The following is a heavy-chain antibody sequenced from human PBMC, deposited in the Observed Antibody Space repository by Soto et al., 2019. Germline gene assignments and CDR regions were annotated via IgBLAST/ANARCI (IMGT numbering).Heavy chain of an antibody. J-gene: IGHJ5*02. D-gene: IGHD3-9*01. CDR2: IYYSGST. Sequence: PSESLSLTCTVSGGSICSYYWSWIRQPPGKGLEWIGYIYYSGSTNYNPSLKSRVTISVDTSKNQFSLKLSSVTAADTAVYYCARGLRYFDWSVNWFDPWGQGTLVTVSS. CDR3: ARGLRYFDWSVNWFDP. CDR1: GGSICSYY. V-gene: IGHV4-59*01.